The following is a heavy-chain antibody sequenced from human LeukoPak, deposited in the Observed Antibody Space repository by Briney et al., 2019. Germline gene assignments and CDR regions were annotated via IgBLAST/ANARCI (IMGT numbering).Heavy chain of an antibody. CDR2: INPNSGGT. CDR3: ARWGVTYYYDSSGPNY. Sequence: GASVKVSCKASGYTFTGYYMHWVRQAPGQGLEWMGWINPNSGGTNYAQKFQGRVTMTRDTSISTAYMELSRLRSDDTAVYYCARWGVTYYYDSSGPNYWGQGTLVTVSS. CDR1: GYTFTGYY. V-gene: IGHV1-2*02. J-gene: IGHJ4*02. D-gene: IGHD3-22*01.